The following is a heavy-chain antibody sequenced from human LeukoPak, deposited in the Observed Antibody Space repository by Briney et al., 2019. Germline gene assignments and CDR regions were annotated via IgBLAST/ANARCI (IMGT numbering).Heavy chain of an antibody. CDR3: ARDLRKVSRSDIRMDV. D-gene: IGHD2-15*01. CDR1: GGTFSSYA. Sequence: VASVKVSCKTSGGTFSSYAISWVRQAPGQGLEWMGGIIPIFGTANYAQKFQGRVTITADESTSTVYMELSSPRSEDTAVYYCARDLRKVSRSDIRMDVWGKGTTVTVSS. J-gene: IGHJ6*04. CDR2: IIPIFGTA. V-gene: IGHV1-69*13.